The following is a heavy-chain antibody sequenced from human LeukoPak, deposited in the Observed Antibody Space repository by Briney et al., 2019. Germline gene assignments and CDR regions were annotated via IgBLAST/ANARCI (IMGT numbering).Heavy chain of an antibody. CDR2: ISYDGSDK. V-gene: IGHV3-30*05. CDR1: GFTFSSYG. J-gene: IGHJ4*02. CDR3: ARARGGTYGDFFDY. D-gene: IGHD1-26*01. Sequence: GGSLRLSCAASGFTFSSYGMHWVRQAPGKGLEWVAIISYDGSDKYYADSVKGRFTISRDDSKNTLYLQMNSLRVEDMAVYYCARARGGTYGDFFDYWAQGALVSVSS.